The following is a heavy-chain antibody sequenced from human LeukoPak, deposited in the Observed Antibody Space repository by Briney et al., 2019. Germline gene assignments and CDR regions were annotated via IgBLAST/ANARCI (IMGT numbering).Heavy chain of an antibody. J-gene: IGHJ4*02. CDR1: GFTVNSYA. CDR2: ISASGDNT. CDR3: AKGGRRHYGDYVAF. D-gene: IGHD4-17*01. Sequence: PGGSLRLSCDASGFTVNSYAMNWVRQAPGKGLEWGSVISASGDNTYYADSVKGRFTISRDDSKNTVYLQMNSLRADGTAVYHCAKGGRRHYGDYVAFWGQGTLVTVSS. V-gene: IGHV3-23*01.